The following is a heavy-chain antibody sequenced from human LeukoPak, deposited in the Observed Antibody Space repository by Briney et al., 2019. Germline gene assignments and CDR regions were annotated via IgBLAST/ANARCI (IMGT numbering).Heavy chain of an antibody. J-gene: IGHJ6*03. CDR1: GFTFSSYA. CDR2: ISGSGGST. V-gene: IGHV3-23*01. Sequence: WGSLRLSCAASGFTFSSYAMSWVRQAPGKGLEWVSAISGSGGSTYYADSVKGRFTISRDNSKNTLYLQMNSLRAEDTAVYYCAKLGGQQVYNYYVAVWGKGTTVAVSS. D-gene: IGHD3-16*01. CDR3: AKLGGQQVYNYYVAV.